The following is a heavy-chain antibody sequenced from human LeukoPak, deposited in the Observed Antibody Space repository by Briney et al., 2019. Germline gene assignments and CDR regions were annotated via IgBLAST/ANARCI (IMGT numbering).Heavy chain of an antibody. CDR1: GFSLSTSGVG. V-gene: IGHV2-5*01. D-gene: IGHD2-2*01. J-gene: IGHJ4*02. CDR2: IYWNDDK. Sequence: SGPTLVKPTQTLTLTCTFSGFSLSTSGVGVGWIRQPPGKALEWLALIYWNDDKRYSPSLKSRLTITKDTSKNQVVLTMTNMDPVDTATYYCAHSRDRHTVVVPAAHAFDYWGQGTLVTVSS. CDR3: AHSRDRHTVVVPAAHAFDY.